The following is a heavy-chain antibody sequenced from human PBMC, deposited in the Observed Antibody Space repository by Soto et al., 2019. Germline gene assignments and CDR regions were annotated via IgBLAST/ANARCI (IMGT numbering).Heavy chain of an antibody. J-gene: IGHJ4*02. D-gene: IGHD2-15*01. V-gene: IGHV4-59*08. Sequence: SETLSLTCTVSGGSISSYYWSWIRQPPGKGLEWIGYIYYSGSTNYNPSLKSRVTISVDTSKNQFSLKLSSVTAADTAVYYCARHTCSGGSCYGDFDYWGQGTLVTVS. CDR2: IYYSGST. CDR3: ARHTCSGGSCYGDFDY. CDR1: GGSISSYY.